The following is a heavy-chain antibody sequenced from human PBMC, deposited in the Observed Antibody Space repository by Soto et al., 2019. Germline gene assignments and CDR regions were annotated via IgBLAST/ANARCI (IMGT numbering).Heavy chain of an antibody. CDR3: TRSAYMDV. D-gene: IGHD2-2*01. CDR1: GFTFSSYS. CDR2: ISSGSSTI. Sequence: EVQLVESGGGLVQPGGSLRLSCAASGFTFSSYSMNWVRQAPGKGLEWVSYISSGSSTIYYADSVKGRFTISRDNAKNSLYLPMDSLRAEDTAVYYATRSAYMDVWGTGATVTVSS. J-gene: IGHJ6*03. V-gene: IGHV3-48*01.